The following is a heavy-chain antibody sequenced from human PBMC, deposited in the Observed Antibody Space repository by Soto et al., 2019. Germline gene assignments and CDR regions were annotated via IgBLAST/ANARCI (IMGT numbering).Heavy chain of an antibody. CDR1: GERFTTYG. J-gene: IGHJ4*02. Sequence: ASVKVSCKASGERFTTYGISWLRQAPGQGLEWMGWISTYNTNTNYAPKFQGRLLLTTDTSTTTAHIELGSLRPDDTAVYYCARWAGQVRDYGGPFDYWGQGTLVTVSS. CDR2: ISTYNTNT. D-gene: IGHD4-17*01. CDR3: ARWAGQVRDYGGPFDY. V-gene: IGHV1-18*04.